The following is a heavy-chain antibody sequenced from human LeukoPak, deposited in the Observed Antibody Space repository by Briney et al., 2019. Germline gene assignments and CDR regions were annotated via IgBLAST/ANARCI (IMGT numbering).Heavy chain of an antibody. J-gene: IGHJ4*02. CDR2: IKPNSGGT. CDR1: GYTFTGYY. V-gene: IGHV1-2*02. Sequence: ASLKVSCKASGYTFTGYYMHWVPHAPGQGLKCMGWIKPNSGGTNYAQKFQGRVTMTRDTSISTDYMELSRLRSDDTAVDYCAREREDSGSYYDYWGQGTLVTVSS. CDR3: AREREDSGSYYDY. D-gene: IGHD1-26*01.